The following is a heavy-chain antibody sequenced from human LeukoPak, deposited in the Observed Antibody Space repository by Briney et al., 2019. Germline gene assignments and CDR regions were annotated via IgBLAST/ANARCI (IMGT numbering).Heavy chain of an antibody. CDR1: GFTFSSYW. J-gene: IGHJ4*02. V-gene: IGHV3-7*01. CDR2: IKQDGNEK. CDR3: ARTGGSSGWYSPALLKYYFDY. Sequence: GGSLRLSCAASGFTFSSYWMSWVRQAPGKGLEWVANIKQDGNEKYYVDSAKGRFTISRDNAKNSLYLQMNSLRAEDTAVYYCARTGGSSGWYSPALLKYYFDYWGQGTLVTVSS. D-gene: IGHD6-19*01.